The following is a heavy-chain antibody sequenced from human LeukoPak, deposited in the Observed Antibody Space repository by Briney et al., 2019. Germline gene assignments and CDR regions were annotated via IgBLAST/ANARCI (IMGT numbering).Heavy chain of an antibody. CDR3: ARLSITIFGVVIGDNYYMGV. V-gene: IGHV1-2*02. D-gene: IGHD3-3*01. J-gene: IGHJ6*03. CDR1: GYTFTGYY. CDR2: INPNSGGT. Sequence: ASVKVSCKASGYTFTGYYMHWVRQAPGQGLEWMGWINPNSGGTNYAQKFQGRVTMTRDTSISTAYTELSRLRSDDTAVYYCARLSITIFGVVIGDNYYMGVWGKGTTVTVSS.